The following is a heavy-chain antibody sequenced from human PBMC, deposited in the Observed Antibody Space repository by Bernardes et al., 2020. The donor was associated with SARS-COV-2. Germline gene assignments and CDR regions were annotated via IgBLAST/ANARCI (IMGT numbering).Heavy chain of an antibody. CDR2: IYSTGTT. J-gene: IGHJ4*02. D-gene: IGHD5-12*01. CDR3: SRDSGNIVTTTERFDY. CDR1: GCSISSHY. Sequence: SETLSLTCTVSGCSISSHYCSWIRPPPVKCLEWIGRIYSTGTTNYKPSPKSRVTMSVDTSKNQFSLKVTSLTAAATAVYYCSRDSGNIVTTTERFDYWGQVTLVTVSS. V-gene: IGHV4-4*07.